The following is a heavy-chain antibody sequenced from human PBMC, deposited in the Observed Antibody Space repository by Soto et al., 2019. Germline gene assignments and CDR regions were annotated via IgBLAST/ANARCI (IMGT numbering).Heavy chain of an antibody. D-gene: IGHD3-10*01. J-gene: IGHJ3*01. CDR1: GCTVSSYA. V-gene: IGHV1-18*01. Sequence: GAVKVSCKASGCTVSSYAISGVRQAPGQVLEWMGWISPHSGCTNYAQKFQRGVTMTTDTSISTAYMELRSLRSDDTAVYYCAKDQTPRYYYATRPRAFDVWGQGTMVTVSS. CDR2: ISPHSGCT. CDR3: AKDQTPRYYYATRPRAFDV.